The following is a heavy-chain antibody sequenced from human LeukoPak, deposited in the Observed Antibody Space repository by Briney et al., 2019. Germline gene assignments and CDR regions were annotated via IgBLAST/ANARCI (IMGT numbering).Heavy chain of an antibody. CDR1: GGSISSYY. Sequence: PSETLSLTCTVSGGSISSYYWSWIRQPPGKGLEWIGYIYYSGSTNYNPSLKSRVTISIDTSKNQFSLNLSSVTAADTAVYYCARQQGYGSGRYNWFDPWGQGTLVTVSS. D-gene: IGHD3-10*01. J-gene: IGHJ5*02. V-gene: IGHV4-59*08. CDR2: IYYSGST. CDR3: ARQQGYGSGRYNWFDP.